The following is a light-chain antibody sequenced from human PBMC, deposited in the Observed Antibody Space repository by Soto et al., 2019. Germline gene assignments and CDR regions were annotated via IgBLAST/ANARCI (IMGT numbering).Light chain of an antibody. CDR1: QSISTE. CDR2: SAS. V-gene: IGKV3-15*01. CDR3: QQGHNWPLT. Sequence: EIVMTQSPATLSVSPGERATLSYRASQSISTELAWYQQKPGQPPRLLIYSASTRATGVPARFTGSGSGSECALTISGLQSEDFAVYYCQQGHNWPLTFGQGTRLEI. J-gene: IGKJ2*01.